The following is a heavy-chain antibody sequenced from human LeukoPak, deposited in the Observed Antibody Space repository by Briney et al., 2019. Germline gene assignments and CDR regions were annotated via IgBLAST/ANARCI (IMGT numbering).Heavy chain of an antibody. J-gene: IGHJ4*02. CDR3: ARGRYHRDSSGYYDY. CDR1: GFTVSNNY. V-gene: IGHV3-66*01. Sequence: HPGGSLRLSCAASGFTVSNNYMSWVRQAPGKGLEWVSVIYSGGSTNYADFVKGRFSISRDNSKNTLHLQMNSLRAEDTAVYYCARGRYHRDSSGYYDYWGQGTLVTVSS. CDR2: IYSGGST. D-gene: IGHD3-22*01.